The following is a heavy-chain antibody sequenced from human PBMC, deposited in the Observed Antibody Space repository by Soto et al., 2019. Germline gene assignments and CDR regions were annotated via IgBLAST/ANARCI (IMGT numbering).Heavy chain of an antibody. CDR3: AHPFQGGVAFDI. CDR1: GFSLSTSGVG. J-gene: IGHJ3*02. V-gene: IGHV2-5*02. CDR2: IYWDDDK. Sequence: QITLKESGPTLVKPTQTLTLTCTFSGFSLSTSGVGVGWIRQPPGKALEWLALIYWDDDKRYSPSLKSRLTITKDTSKNQVVLTMTNMDPVDTATYFCAHPFQGGVAFDIWGQGTMVTVSS. D-gene: IGHD3-10*01.